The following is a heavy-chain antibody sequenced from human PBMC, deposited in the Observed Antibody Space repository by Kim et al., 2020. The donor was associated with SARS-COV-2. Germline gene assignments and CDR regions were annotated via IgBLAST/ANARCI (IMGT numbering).Heavy chain of an antibody. Sequence: GGSLRLSCAASGFTFSSYEMNWVRQAPGKGLEWVSYISISGSTIYYADSVKGRFTISRDNAKNSLYLQINSLRAEDTAVYYCARDKGMAIFTSDAFDIWGQGTMVTVSS. J-gene: IGHJ3*02. D-gene: IGHD2-21*01. CDR1: GFTFSSYE. V-gene: IGHV3-48*03. CDR2: ISISGSTI. CDR3: ARDKGMAIFTSDAFDI.